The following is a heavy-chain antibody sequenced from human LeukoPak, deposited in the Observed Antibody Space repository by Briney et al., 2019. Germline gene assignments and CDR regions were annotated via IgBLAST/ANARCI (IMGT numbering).Heavy chain of an antibody. V-gene: IGHV3-74*01. CDR2: IHIDGSTT. D-gene: IGHD2-2*01. CDR1: GFTFSNYC. CDR3: ARGCDRSGSSTSWYYP. J-gene: IGHJ5*02. Sequence: QPGGSLRLSCAASGFTFSNYCMHWVRQAPGKGLVWVSRIHIDGSTTNYADSVKGRFTVSRDNAKNTLYLQMNSLKAQDTAVYYCARGCDRSGSSTSWYYPWGQGTLVTVSS.